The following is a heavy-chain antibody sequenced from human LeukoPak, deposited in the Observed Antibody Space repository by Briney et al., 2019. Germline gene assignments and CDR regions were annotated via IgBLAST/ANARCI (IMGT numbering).Heavy chain of an antibody. Sequence: GGSLRLSCAASGFTFSSCWMSWVRQAPGKGRPWVANIKQDGSEKYYVDSVKGRFTISRDNAKNSLYLQMNSLRAEDTAVYYCARGGLLKYQLAIDYWGQGTLVTVSS. CDR2: IKQDGSEK. D-gene: IGHD2-2*01. CDR1: GFTFSSCW. CDR3: ARGGLLKYQLAIDY. J-gene: IGHJ4*02. V-gene: IGHV3-7*05.